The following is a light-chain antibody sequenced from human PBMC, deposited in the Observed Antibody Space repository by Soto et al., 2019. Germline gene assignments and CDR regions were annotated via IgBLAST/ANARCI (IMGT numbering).Light chain of an antibody. CDR1: SSDIGDYTH. CDR3: CSYTSISISAV. J-gene: IGLJ2*01. CDR2: EVS. Sequence: QSALTQPASVSGSPGQSITISCTGTSSDIGDYTHVSWYQQHPGKAPKLIIYEVSDRPSGVSNRFSGSKSGNTASLTISGLQTEDEADYYCCSYTSISISAVFGGGTKLTVL. V-gene: IGLV2-14*01.